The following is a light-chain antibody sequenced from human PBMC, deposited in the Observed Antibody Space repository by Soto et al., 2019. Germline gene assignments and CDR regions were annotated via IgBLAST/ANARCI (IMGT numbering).Light chain of an antibody. CDR2: EVN. V-gene: IGLV2-14*01. Sequence: QSVLTQPASVSGSPGQSITVSCTGTSSDLGGYNYVSWYQHHPGKAPQLIIYEVNLGPSGVSDRFSASKSGDTASLTISGLQAGDEADYYCCSYSTSNTHNYVFGTGTKVTVL. CDR1: SSDLGGYNY. J-gene: IGLJ1*01. CDR3: CSYSTSNTHNYV.